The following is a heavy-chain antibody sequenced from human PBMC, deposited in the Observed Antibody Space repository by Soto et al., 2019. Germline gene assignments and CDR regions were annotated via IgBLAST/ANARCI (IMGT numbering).Heavy chain of an antibody. CDR1: KFTFSNYW. CDR2: IKEDGSEK. J-gene: IGHJ4*02. V-gene: IGHV3-7*01. D-gene: IGHD3-10*01. Sequence: GGSLRLSCVASKFTFSNYWMTWVRQAPGKGLEWVANIKEDGSEKYYVDSVKGRFTISRDNAKNSLYLQMNSLRAEDTAVYFCARVYFKYDYWGQGTLVTVSS. CDR3: ARVYFKYDY.